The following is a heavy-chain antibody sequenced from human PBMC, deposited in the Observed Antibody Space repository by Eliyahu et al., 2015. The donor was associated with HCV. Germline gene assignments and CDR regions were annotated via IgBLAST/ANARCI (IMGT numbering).Heavy chain of an antibody. D-gene: IGHD3-3*01. CDR1: GXXFXXXW. J-gene: IGHJ5*02. V-gene: IGHV5-10-1*03. CDR3: ARHEPSITIFGVVTPNWFDP. CDR2: IXPSXSYT. Sequence: EVQLVQSGAEVKKPGESLRISXKGSGXXFXXXWISWVRQMPGKGLEWMGRIXPSXSYTXXSPSFQGHVTISADKSISTAYLQWSSLKASDTAMYYCARHEPSITIFGVVTPNWFDPWGQGTLVTVSS.